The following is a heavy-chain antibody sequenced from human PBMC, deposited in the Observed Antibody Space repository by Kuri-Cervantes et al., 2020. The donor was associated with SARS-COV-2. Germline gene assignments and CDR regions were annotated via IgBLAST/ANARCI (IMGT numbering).Heavy chain of an antibody. CDR2: IWYDGSNK. V-gene: IGHV3-33*08. CDR3: AREGLVGATTGIDY. Sequence: GESLKISCAASGFTFSSYGMSWVRQAPGKGLEWVAVIWYDGSNKYYADSVKGRFTISRDNSKNTRYLQMNSLRAEDTAVYYCAREGLVGATTGIDYWGQGTLVTVSS. J-gene: IGHJ4*02. D-gene: IGHD1-26*01. CDR1: GFTFSSYG.